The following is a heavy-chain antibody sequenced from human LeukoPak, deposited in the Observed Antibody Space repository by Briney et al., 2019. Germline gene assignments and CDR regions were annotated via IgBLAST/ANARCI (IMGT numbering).Heavy chain of an antibody. CDR3: STLTSRGLSDS. D-gene: IGHD1-20*01. J-gene: IGHJ4*02. CDR1: GFTFTNAC. CDR2: IKSKADGETI. Sequence: TGGSLILSCAASGFTFTNACMNWVRQAPGKGLEWVGRIKSKADGETIDYAAPVKGRFTFSRDDSKNMLYLQMNSLKSEDTAVYYCSTLTSRGLSDSWGQGTLVTVSS. V-gene: IGHV3-15*07.